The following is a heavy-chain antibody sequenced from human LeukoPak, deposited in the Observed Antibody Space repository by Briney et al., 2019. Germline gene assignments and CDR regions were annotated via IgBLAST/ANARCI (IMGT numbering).Heavy chain of an antibody. D-gene: IGHD6-19*01. Sequence: GGSLRLSCAASGFTFSSYGMHWVRQAPGKGLEWVAVISYDGSNKYYADSVKGRFTISRDNSKNTLYLQMNSLRAGDTAVYYCAKDREVFGIAVAGWNWFDPWGQGTLVTVSS. V-gene: IGHV3-30*18. CDR2: ISYDGSNK. CDR3: AKDREVFGIAVAGWNWFDP. CDR1: GFTFSSYG. J-gene: IGHJ5*02.